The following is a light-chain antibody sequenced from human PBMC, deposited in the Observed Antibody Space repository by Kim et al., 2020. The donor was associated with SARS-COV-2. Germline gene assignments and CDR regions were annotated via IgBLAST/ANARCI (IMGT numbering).Light chain of an antibody. CDR1: PSISSH. J-gene: IGKJ3*01. V-gene: IGKV1-39*01. CDR3: QQSYTTPFT. CDR2: AAS. Sequence: PSVVDRVTSTCLTTPSISSHLNWFQQKPGRAPRLLISAASTLQGAVPSRFSGSGSETDFTRTISSLQPDDFATYFCQQSYTTPFTFGPGATVDIK.